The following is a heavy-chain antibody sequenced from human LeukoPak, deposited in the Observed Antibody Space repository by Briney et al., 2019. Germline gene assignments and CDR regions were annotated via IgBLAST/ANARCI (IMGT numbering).Heavy chain of an antibody. D-gene: IGHD6-13*01. CDR3: ARVVSAAGTIDY. V-gene: IGHV4-30-4*01. CDR1: GGSISSGDYS. Sequence: PSQTLSLTCTVSGGSISSGDYSWSWIRQPPGKGLEWIGYIYYSGSTYYNPSLKSRVTISVDTSKNQFSLKLSSVTAADTAVYYCARVVSAAGTIDYWGQGTLVTVSS. J-gene: IGHJ4*02. CDR2: IYYSGST.